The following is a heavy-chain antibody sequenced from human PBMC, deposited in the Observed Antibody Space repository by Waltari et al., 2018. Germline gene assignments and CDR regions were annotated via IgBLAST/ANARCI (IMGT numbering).Heavy chain of an antibody. CDR3: VRVSGYFDV. CDR1: KYSIPSRFS. CDR2: INHSGSA. D-gene: IGHD1-26*01. Sequence: QVQLQESGPGLVKSSETLSLTCAGSKYSIPSRFSWGWIRLSPGKGLEWIGSINHSGSAYYNPSLKSRVTISVDTSKNHFALKVTSVIAADTAVYYCVRVSGYFDVWGQGILVTVSS. V-gene: IGHV4-38-2*01. J-gene: IGHJ4*02.